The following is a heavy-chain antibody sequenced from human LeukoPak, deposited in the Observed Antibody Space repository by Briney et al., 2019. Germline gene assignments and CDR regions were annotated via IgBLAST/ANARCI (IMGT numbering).Heavy chain of an antibody. CDR2: IRYDGSNK. J-gene: IGHJ4*02. CDR3: ASERAAAGTSPFDF. CDR1: GFTFSSYG. Sequence: GWSPRLSCAASGFTFSSYGMHWVRQAPGKGLEWVAFIRYDGSNKYYADSVKGRFTVSRDNSKNTLYLQMNSLRAEDTAVYYCASERAAAGTSPFDFWGQGTLVTVSS. V-gene: IGHV3-30*02. D-gene: IGHD6-13*01.